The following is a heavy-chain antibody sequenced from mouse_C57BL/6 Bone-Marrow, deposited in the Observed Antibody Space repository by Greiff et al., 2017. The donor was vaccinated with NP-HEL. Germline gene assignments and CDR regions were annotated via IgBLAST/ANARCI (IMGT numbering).Heavy chain of an antibody. CDR1: GFTFSDYY. Sequence: EVKLMESEGGLVQPGSSMKLSCTASGFTFSDYYMAWVRQVPEKGLEWVANINYDGSSTYYLDSLKSRFIISRDNAKNILYLQMSSLKSEDTATYYCAREGGSSSYWYFDVWGTGTTVTVSS. D-gene: IGHD1-1*01. CDR3: AREGGSSSYWYFDV. V-gene: IGHV5-16*01. J-gene: IGHJ1*03. CDR2: INYDGSST.